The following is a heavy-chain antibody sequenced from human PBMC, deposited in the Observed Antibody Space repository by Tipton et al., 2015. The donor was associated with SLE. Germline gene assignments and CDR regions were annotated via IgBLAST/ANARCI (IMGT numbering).Heavy chain of an antibody. V-gene: IGHV4-59*08. CDR3: ARQVSAMADFDY. J-gene: IGHJ4*02. D-gene: IGHD5-18*01. Sequence: TLSLTCTVSGGSISSYYWSWIRQPPGKGLEWIGYIYYSGSTNYNPSLKSRVIISVDTSKNQFSLKLSSVTAADTAVYYCARQVSAMADFDYWGQGTLVTVSS. CDR1: GGSISSYY. CDR2: IYYSGST.